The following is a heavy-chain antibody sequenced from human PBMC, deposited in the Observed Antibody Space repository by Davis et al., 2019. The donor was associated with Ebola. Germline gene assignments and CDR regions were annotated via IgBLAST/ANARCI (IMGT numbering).Heavy chain of an antibody. V-gene: IGHV3-33*01. CDR1: GFTFSDYG. CDR3: ARDYDSSGYYDY. Sequence: SCAASGFTFSDYGMHWVRQAPGKGLEWVAVIWYDGSNKYYANSVKGRFTISRDDSKNTLYLQMNSLRAEDTALYYCARDYDSSGYYDYWGQGTLVTVSS. J-gene: IGHJ4*02. CDR2: IWYDGSNK. D-gene: IGHD3-22*01.